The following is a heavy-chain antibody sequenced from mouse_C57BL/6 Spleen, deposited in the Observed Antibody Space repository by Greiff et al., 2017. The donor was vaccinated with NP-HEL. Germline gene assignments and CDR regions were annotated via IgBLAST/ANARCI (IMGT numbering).Heavy chain of an antibody. CDR2: IHPNSGST. D-gene: IGHD1-1*01. CDR1: GYTFTSYW. Sequence: QVQLQQPGAELVKPGASVKLSCKASGYTFTSYWMHWVKQRPGQGLEWIGMIHPNSGSTNYNEKFKSKATLTVDKSSSTAYMQLSSLTSEDSAVYYRARPFYYYGSREYFDVGGTGTTVTVSS. V-gene: IGHV1-64*01. CDR3: ARPFYYYGSREYFDV. J-gene: IGHJ1*03.